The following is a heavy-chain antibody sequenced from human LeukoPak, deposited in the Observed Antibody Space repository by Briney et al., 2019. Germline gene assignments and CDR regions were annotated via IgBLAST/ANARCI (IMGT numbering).Heavy chain of an antibody. CDR2: IHYSGST. Sequence: PSETLSLTCTVSGGSISNYYCTWIRQPPGKGLEWIGYIHYSGSTNNNPSLKSRVIISIDTSKNQFSLKLNSVTAADTAVYYCARDGSPQTLAAAGLWLDYWGQGTLVTVSS. CDR1: GGSISNYY. V-gene: IGHV4-59*12. CDR3: ARDGSPQTLAAAGLWLDY. J-gene: IGHJ4*02. D-gene: IGHD6-13*01.